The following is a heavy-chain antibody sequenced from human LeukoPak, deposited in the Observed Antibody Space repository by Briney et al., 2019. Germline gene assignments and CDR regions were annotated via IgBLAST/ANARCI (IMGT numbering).Heavy chain of an antibody. V-gene: IGHV3-21*01. Sequence: PEGSLRLSCAASGFTFSDYNMNWVRQAPGKGLEWVSSISSTSTYIYYADSLKGRFTISRDNAKNSVYLQMNSLRADDTAVYYCARVLNYFEYWGQGTLVTVSS. CDR1: GFTFSDYN. CDR3: ARVLNYFEY. CDR2: ISSTSTYI. J-gene: IGHJ4*02.